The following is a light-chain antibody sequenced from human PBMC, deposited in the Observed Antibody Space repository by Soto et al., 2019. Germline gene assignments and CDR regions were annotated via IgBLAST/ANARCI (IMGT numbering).Light chain of an antibody. Sequence: EIVLTQSPGTLSLSPGERATLSCRASQSVSSSYLTWYRQKPGQAPRLLIYGASGRATGIPDRFSGSGSGTDFTLTISRLEPEDFAVYYCPQYGYSLFTFGPGTKVDIK. CDR1: QSVSSSY. CDR3: PQYGYSLFT. J-gene: IGKJ3*01. CDR2: GAS. V-gene: IGKV3-20*01.